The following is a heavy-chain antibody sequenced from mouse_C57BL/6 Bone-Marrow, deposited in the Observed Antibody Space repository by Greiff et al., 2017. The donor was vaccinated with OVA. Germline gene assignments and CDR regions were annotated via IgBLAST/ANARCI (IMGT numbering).Heavy chain of an antibody. CDR2: ISSGGSYT. CDR3: ERLDGYLYAMDY. Sequence: EVQVVESGGDLVKPGGSLKLSCAASGFTFSSYGMSWVRQTPDKRLEWVATISSGGSYTYYPDSVKGRFTISRDNAKNTLYLQMSSLKSEDTAMYYCERLDGYLYAMDYWGQGTSVTVSS. V-gene: IGHV5-6*01. CDR1: GFTFSSYG. D-gene: IGHD2-3*01. J-gene: IGHJ4*01.